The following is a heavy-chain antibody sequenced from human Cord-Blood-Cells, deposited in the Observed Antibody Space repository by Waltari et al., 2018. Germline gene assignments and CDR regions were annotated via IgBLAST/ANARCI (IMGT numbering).Heavy chain of an antibody. CDR2: IYHSGST. Sequence: QVQLQESGPGLVKPSETLSLTCTVSGYSISSGYYWGWIRQPPGKGLEWIGSIYHSGSTYYNPSLKSRVTISVDTYKNQFSLKLSSVTAADTAVYYCARGRYSCYDYWGQGTLVTVSS. D-gene: IGHD2-2*01. J-gene: IGHJ4*02. V-gene: IGHV4-38-2*02. CDR3: ARGRYSCYDY. CDR1: GYSISSGYY.